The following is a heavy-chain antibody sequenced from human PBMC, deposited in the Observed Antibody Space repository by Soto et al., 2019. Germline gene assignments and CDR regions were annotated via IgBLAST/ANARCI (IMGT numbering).Heavy chain of an antibody. J-gene: IGHJ6*02. V-gene: IGHV1-2*02. CDR1: GYTFTAYY. CDR3: ARNMDYYYGPGSGNGHGF. D-gene: IGHD3-10*01. CDR2: INTKFDDT. Sequence: QVQLVQSGAEVKEPGDSVRVSCEASGYTFTAYYIHWVRQAPGQGLEWMGWINTKFDDTTYAQDFQGRVSMTRDMSISTVYMELSRLTSDDTAIYYCARNMDYYYGPGSGNGHGFWGQGTTVTVFS.